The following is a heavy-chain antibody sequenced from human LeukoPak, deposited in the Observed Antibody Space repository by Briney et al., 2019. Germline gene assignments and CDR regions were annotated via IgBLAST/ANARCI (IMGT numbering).Heavy chain of an antibody. J-gene: IGHJ5*02. D-gene: IGHD6-19*01. CDR1: GFSFSTYE. V-gene: IGHV3-48*03. CDR3: ARDSSGWYHWFDP. CDR2: ISASGTLI. Sequence: GGSLRLSCAASGFSFSTYEMNWVRQAPGKGLEWISYISASGTLIHYADSVEGRFTISRDNAKNSLYLQMNSLRGEDTAVYYCARDSSGWYHWFDPWGQGTLVTVSS.